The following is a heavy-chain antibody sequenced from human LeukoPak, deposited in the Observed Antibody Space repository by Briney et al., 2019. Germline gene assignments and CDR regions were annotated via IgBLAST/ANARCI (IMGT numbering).Heavy chain of an antibody. CDR1: GFTFDDYA. CDR2: ISWDGGST. Sequence: GGSLRLSCAASGFTFDDYAMHWVRQAPGKGLEWVSLISWDGGSTYYADSVKGRFTISRDNAKNSLYLQMNSLRAEDSAIYYCARSGTHTYYFYYMDAWGKGTTVTVSS. V-gene: IGHV3-43D*03. J-gene: IGHJ6*03. CDR3: ARSGTHTYYFYYMDA. D-gene: IGHD1-26*01.